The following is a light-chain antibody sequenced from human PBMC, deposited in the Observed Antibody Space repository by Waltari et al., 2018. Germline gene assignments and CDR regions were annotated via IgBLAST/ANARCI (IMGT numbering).Light chain of an antibody. Sequence: DIQMTQSPSSVSASVGDRVTITCRASQGISNWLAWYQQKPGKAPNLLVYSASNLQSGVPSRFSGSGSGTDFTLTISSLQPEDFATYYCQQTSTFPGTFGGGTEVEF. CDR1: QGISNW. CDR3: QQTSTFPGT. J-gene: IGKJ4*01. V-gene: IGKV1-12*01. CDR2: SAS.